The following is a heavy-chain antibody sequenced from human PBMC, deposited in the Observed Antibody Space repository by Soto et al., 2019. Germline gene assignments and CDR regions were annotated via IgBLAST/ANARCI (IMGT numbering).Heavy chain of an antibody. J-gene: IGHJ4*02. CDR3: ARRGGWSLVINY. CDR2: INQDGSEK. V-gene: IGHV3-7*01. D-gene: IGHD6-19*01. Sequence: EVQLVESGGGLVQPGGSLRLSCAASGFTFSSYWLSWVRQAPGKGLEWVANINQDGSEKNYVDYVKGRFTISRDNAKNSLDLQMNSLRAEDTGVYYCARRGGWSLVINYWGQGTLVTVSS. CDR1: GFTFSSYW.